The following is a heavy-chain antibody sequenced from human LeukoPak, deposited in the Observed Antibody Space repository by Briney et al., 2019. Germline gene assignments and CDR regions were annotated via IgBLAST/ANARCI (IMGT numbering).Heavy chain of an antibody. CDR3: ARDLKAAVDYYGMDV. V-gene: IGHV3-30*14. CDR2: ISYHGSSK. J-gene: IGHJ6*02. Sequence: GGSLRLSCAASGFTFSTYAMHWVRQAPGKGLEWVAVISYHGSSKYYADSVKGRFTISRDNSKNTLYLQMNSLRAEDTAVYYCARDLKAAVDYYGMDVWGQGTTVTVSS. CDR1: GFTFSTYA.